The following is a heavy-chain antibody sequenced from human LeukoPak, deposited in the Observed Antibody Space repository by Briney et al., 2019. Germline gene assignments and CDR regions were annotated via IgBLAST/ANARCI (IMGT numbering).Heavy chain of an antibody. CDR1: GGSFSGYY. J-gene: IGHJ4*02. CDR2: INHSGST. V-gene: IGHV4-34*01. CDR3: AKTPNAFVRGGYYFEY. Sequence: SETLSLTCAVCGGSFSGYYWNWIRQPPGKGLEWIGEINHSGSTNYNPSLKSRVTISVDTSKNQFSLKLSSVTAADTAVYYCAKTPNAFVRGGYYFEYWGQGTLVTVSS. D-gene: IGHD6-6*01.